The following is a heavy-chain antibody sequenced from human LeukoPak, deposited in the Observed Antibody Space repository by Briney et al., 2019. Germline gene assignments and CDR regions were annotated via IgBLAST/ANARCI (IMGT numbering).Heavy chain of an antibody. CDR3: ASGDYGREYFQH. Sequence: SETLSLTCTVYADSISNYYWNWIRQPPGKGLEWIGYIYYSGSTNYNPSLKSRVTISVETPKNQFSLNFSVVSAADTGLYYCASGDYGREYFQHWGQGTLVTVSS. V-gene: IGHV4-59*01. CDR2: IYYSGST. CDR1: ADSISNYY. D-gene: IGHD4/OR15-4a*01. J-gene: IGHJ1*01.